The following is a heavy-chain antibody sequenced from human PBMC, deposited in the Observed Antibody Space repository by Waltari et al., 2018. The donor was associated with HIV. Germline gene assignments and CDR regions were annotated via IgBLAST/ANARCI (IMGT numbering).Heavy chain of an antibody. V-gene: IGHV4-4*07. CDR1: GASMSDFS. J-gene: IGHJ5*02. CDR3: ARGSYGLHTGFYLTA. Sequence: VRLQESGPRLGKTSETLSLNCSVSGASMSDFSWFWIRQSAGNRLEWIGRIFGDGASVVNDVFKSRVAMSVDTSTNHFSLTLTGLSDADTATYYCARGSYGLHTGFYLTAWGQG. CDR2: IFGDGAS. D-gene: IGHD3-9*01.